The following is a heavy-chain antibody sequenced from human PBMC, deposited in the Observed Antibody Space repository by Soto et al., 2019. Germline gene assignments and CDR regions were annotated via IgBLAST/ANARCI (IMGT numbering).Heavy chain of an antibody. Sequence: QVQLQGSGPGLVRPSRTLSSTCPVSVVSIGINSWGWIRQPAGKELEWIGRIYSSGTTDYNPSLESRVTMSVDTSKNQFSLTLTSVTAADTAVYYCARDPPGVTTDRAPVYSHLWGRGTLVTVSS. CDR1: VVSIGINS. J-gene: IGHJ2*01. D-gene: IGHD2-8*01. CDR3: ARDPPGVTTDRAPVYSHL. V-gene: IGHV4-4*07. CDR2: IYSSGTT.